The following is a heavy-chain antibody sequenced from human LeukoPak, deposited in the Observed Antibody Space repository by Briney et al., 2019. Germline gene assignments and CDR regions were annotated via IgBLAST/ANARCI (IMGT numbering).Heavy chain of an antibody. Sequence: PGGSLRLSCAASGFTFSGYWMHWVRQAPGKGLVWVSHINTDGSSTSYADSVKGRFTISRDNAKNTLYLQMNSLRAEDTALYYCARDGDILINGMDVWGQGTTVTVSS. CDR3: ARDGDILINGMDV. V-gene: IGHV3-74*01. J-gene: IGHJ6*02. CDR2: INTDGSST. D-gene: IGHD2/OR15-2a*01. CDR1: GFTFSGYW.